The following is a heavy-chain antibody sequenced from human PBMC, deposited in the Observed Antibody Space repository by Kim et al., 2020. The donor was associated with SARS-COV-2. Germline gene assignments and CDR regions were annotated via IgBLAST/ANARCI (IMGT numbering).Heavy chain of an antibody. CDR3: ARENVGEYTNWFDP. CDR2: INPNSGGT. V-gene: IGHV1-2*02. J-gene: IGHJ5*02. CDR1: GYTFTGYY. Sequence: ASVKVSCKASGYTFTGYYMHWVRQAPGQGLEWMGWINPNSGGTNYAQKFQGRVTMTRDTSISTAYMELSRLRSDDTAVYYCARENVGEYTNWFDPWGQGTLVTVSS. D-gene: IGHD3-10*01.